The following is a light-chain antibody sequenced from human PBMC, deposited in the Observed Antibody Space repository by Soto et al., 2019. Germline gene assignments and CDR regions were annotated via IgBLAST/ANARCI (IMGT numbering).Light chain of an antibody. Sequence: EIVLTQSPGTLSLSPGERATLSCRASQSVSGSYLAWYQQKPGQAPRLLIYGASSRATDIPDRFSGSGSGADFTLTISRLEPEDFAVYYCQQYDTSITFGQGTRLEIK. CDR1: QSVSGSY. J-gene: IGKJ5*01. CDR2: GAS. V-gene: IGKV3-20*01. CDR3: QQYDTSIT.